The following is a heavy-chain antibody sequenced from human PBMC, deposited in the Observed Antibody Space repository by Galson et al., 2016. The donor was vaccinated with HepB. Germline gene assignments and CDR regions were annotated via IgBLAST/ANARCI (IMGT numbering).Heavy chain of an antibody. CDR1: GDSVSRNFVA. D-gene: IGHD1-1*01. CDR2: TYYRSGWMN. CDR3: AREYINSFDI. J-gene: IGHJ3*02. Sequence: CAISGDSVSRNFVAWNWIRQSPSRGLEWLGRTYYRSGWMNDYPVSVKSRISISPDISKNQFSLQLNSVTPEDTAVYYCAREYINSFDIWGQGTMVTVSS. V-gene: IGHV6-1*01.